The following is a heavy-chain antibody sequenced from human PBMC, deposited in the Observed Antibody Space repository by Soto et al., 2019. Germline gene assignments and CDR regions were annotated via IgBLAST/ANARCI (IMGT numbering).Heavy chain of an antibody. Sequence: SETLSLTCAVYGGSFSGYYWSWIRQPPGKGLEWIGEINHSGSTNYNPSLKSRVTISVDTSKNQFSLKLGSVTAADTDVYYCARAQRPCSGGSCYSWYYYYGMDVWGQGTTVTVSS. V-gene: IGHV4-34*01. D-gene: IGHD2-15*01. CDR2: INHSGST. CDR3: ARAQRPCSGGSCYSWYYYYGMDV. CDR1: GGSFSGYY. J-gene: IGHJ6*02.